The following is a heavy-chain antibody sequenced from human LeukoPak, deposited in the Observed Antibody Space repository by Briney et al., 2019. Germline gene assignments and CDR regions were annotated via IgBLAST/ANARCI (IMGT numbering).Heavy chain of an antibody. Sequence: SETLSLTCTVSGGSISSGGYSWSWIRQHPGKGLEWIGYIYYSGSTNYNPSLKSRVTISVDMSKNQFSLRLSSVTAADTAVYYCARHFSTSPRLDYWGQGTLVTVSS. CDR3: ARHFSTSPRLDY. J-gene: IGHJ4*02. V-gene: IGHV4-61*08. CDR2: IYYSGST. CDR1: GGSISSGGYS. D-gene: IGHD6-6*01.